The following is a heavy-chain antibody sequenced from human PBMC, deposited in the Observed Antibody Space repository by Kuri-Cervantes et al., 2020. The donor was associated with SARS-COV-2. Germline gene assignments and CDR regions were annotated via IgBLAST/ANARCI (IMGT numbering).Heavy chain of an antibody. J-gene: IGHJ4*02. D-gene: IGHD6-19*01. Sequence: GESLKISCMGSGYSFTSYWIGWVRQMPGKGLEWMGIIYHGDSDTTYSPSFHGQVTISADKSINTAYLQWGSLKASDTAMYYCARLRRAVAGYFDFWGQGTLVTVSS. CDR3: ARLRRAVAGYFDF. CDR2: IYHGDSDT. CDR1: GYSFTSYW. V-gene: IGHV5-51*01.